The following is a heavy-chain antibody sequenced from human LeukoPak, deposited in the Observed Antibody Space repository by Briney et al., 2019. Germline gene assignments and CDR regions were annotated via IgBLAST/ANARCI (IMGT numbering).Heavy chain of an antibody. CDR3: ARPYSSSWTTYYFDY. J-gene: IGHJ4*02. CDR2: INTNTGNP. Sequence: GASVKVSCMASGYTFTSYAMNWVRQAPGQGLEWMGWINTNTGNPTYAQGFTGRFVFSLDTSVSTAYLQISSLKAEDTAVYYCARPYSSSWTTYYFDYWGQGTLVTVSS. V-gene: IGHV7-4-1*02. CDR1: GYTFTSYA. D-gene: IGHD6-13*01.